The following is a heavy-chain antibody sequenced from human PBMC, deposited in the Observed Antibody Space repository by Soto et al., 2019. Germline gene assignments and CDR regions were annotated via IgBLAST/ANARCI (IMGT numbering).Heavy chain of an antibody. V-gene: IGHV4-30-4*01. J-gene: IGHJ3*02. CDR1: GGSISSGDYY. Sequence: SETLSLTCTVSGGSISSGDYYWSWIRQPPGKGLEWIGYIYYSGSAHYNPSLKSRVTISVDMSKNQFSLKLSSVTAADTAVYYCARVACDSSDAFDIWGQGTMVTVS. CDR2: IYYSGSA. D-gene: IGHD3-22*01. CDR3: ARVACDSSDAFDI.